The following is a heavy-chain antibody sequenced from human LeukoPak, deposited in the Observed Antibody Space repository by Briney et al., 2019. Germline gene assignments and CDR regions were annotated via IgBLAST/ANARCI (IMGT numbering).Heavy chain of an antibody. CDR2: ISSNGGST. CDR1: EFTFSSYA. V-gene: IGHV3-64*01. D-gene: IGHD2/OR15-2a*01. Sequence: GGSLRLSCAASEFTFSSYAMHWVRQAPGKGLEYVSAISSNGGSTYYANSVKGRFTISRDNSKNTLYLQMGSLRAEDMAVYYCARDNMGFDYWGQGTLVTVYS. J-gene: IGHJ4*02. CDR3: ARDNMGFDY.